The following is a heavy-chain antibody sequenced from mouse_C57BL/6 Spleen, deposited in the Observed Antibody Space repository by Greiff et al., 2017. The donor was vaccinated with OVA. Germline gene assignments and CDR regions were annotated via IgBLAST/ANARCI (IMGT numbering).Heavy chain of an antibody. CDR3: TKGTVVAPYFDY. CDR2: IYPGNSDT. Sequence: EVQLQQSGTVLARPGASVKMSCTTSGYTFTSYWMHWVKQRPGQGLEWIGAIYPGNSDTSYNQKFKGKAKLTAVTSASTAYMELSSLTNEDSAVYYCTKGTVVAPYFDYWGQGTTLTVSS. J-gene: IGHJ2*01. V-gene: IGHV1-5*01. CDR1: GYTFTSYW. D-gene: IGHD1-1*01.